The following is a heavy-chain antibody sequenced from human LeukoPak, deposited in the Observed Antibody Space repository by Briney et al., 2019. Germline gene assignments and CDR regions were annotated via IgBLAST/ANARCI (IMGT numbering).Heavy chain of an antibody. CDR3: TTLTGYSSGWHNWFDP. V-gene: IGHV3-73*01. Sequence: GGSLRLSCAASGFTVSSNYMSWVRQASGKGLEWVGRIRSKANSYATAYAASVKGRFTISRDDSKNTAYLQMNSLKTEDTAVYYCTTLTGYSSGWHNWFDPWGQGTLVTVSS. CDR2: IRSKANSYAT. J-gene: IGHJ5*02. CDR1: GFTVSSNY. D-gene: IGHD6-19*01.